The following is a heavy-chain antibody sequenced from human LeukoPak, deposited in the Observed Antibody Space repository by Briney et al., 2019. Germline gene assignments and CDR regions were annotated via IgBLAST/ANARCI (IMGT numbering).Heavy chain of an antibody. Sequence: GESLRISCKGSGYSFTSYWISWVRQMPGKGLEWMGRIDPSDSYTNYSPSFQGHVTISADKSITTAYLQWRSLKASDTAMFYCATSVAAEYFQHWGQGTLVTVSS. J-gene: IGHJ1*01. CDR1: GYSFTSYW. CDR2: IDPSDSYT. CDR3: ATSVAAEYFQH. V-gene: IGHV5-10-1*01.